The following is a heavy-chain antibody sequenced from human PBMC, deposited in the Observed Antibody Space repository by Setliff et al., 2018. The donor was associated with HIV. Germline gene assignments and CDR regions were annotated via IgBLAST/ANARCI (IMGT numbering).Heavy chain of an antibody. Sequence: ASVKVSCKASGYTFNGYYMHWVRQAPGQGLEWMGWIDPNSGGTNYAQKFQGRVTMTRDTSISTAYMDLRRRRSDDTAVYYGARGGDRRYYYDLSVGAFDIWGQGTLVTVSS. CDR2: IDPNSGGT. J-gene: IGHJ3*02. CDR3: ARGGDRRYYYDLSVGAFDI. V-gene: IGHV1-2*02. CDR1: GYTFNGYY. D-gene: IGHD3-22*01.